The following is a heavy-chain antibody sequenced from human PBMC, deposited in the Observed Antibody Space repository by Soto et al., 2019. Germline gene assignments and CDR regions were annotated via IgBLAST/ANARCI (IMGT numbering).Heavy chain of an antibody. J-gene: IGHJ4*02. CDR1: GFTFSSYG. Sequence: GGSLRLSCAASGFTFSSYGMHWVRQAPGKGLEWVAVIWYDGSNKYYADSVKGRFTISRDNSKNTLYLQMNSLRAEDTAVYYCARDTYINGEASRDSVAFDYWGQGTLVTVSS. CDR2: IWYDGSNK. D-gene: IGHD2-8*01. CDR3: ARDTYINGEASRDSVAFDY. V-gene: IGHV3-33*01.